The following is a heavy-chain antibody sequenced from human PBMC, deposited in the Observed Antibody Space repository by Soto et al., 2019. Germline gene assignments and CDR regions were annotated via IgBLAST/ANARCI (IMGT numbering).Heavy chain of an antibody. V-gene: IGHV3-21*01. CDR3: ARDDPYSSSWSPPLSYSWGVLGY. CDR1: GFTFSSYS. CDR2: ISSSSSYI. D-gene: IGHD6-13*01. J-gene: IGHJ4*02. Sequence: GGSPRLSCAASGFTFSSYSMNWVRQAPGKGLEWVSSISSSSSYIYYADSVKGRLTISRDNAKNSLYLQMNSLRAEDTAVYYCARDDPYSSSWSPPLSYSWGVLGYWGQGTLVTVSS.